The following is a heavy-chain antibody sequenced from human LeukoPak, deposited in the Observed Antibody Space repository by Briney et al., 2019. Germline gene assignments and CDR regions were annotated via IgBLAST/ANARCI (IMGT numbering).Heavy chain of an antibody. CDR3: ASCASSIAARPGHLFDY. V-gene: IGHV4-31*03. CDR2: IYYSGST. CDR1: GGSISSGGYY. J-gene: IGHJ4*02. Sequence: SQTLSLTCTVSGGSISSGGYYWSWIRQHPGKGLEWIGYIYYSGSTYYNPSLKSRVTISVDTSKNQFSLKLSSVTAADTAVYYCASCASSIAARPGHLFDYWGQGTLVTVSS. D-gene: IGHD6-6*01.